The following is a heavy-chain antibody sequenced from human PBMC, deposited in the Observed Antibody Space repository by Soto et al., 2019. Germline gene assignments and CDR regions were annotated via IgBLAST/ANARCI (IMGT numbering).Heavy chain of an antibody. Sequence: QVQLVQSGAEVKKPGSSVKVSCTASGGTFSSYAISWVRQAPGQGLEWMGGIIPIFGTANYAQKFQGRVTITADESTSTAYMELRSLRSEDTAVYYCASTTSIAVRGYFDYWGQGTLVTVSS. CDR3: ASTTSIAVRGYFDY. V-gene: IGHV1-69*01. CDR1: GGTFSSYA. CDR2: IIPIFGTA. D-gene: IGHD6-6*01. J-gene: IGHJ4*02.